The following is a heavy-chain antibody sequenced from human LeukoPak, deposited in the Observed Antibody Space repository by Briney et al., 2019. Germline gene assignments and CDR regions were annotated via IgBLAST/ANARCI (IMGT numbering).Heavy chain of an antibody. CDR1: GGSISSGSYY. D-gene: IGHD5-24*01. CDR3: SRGWLQQGFDY. J-gene: IGHJ4*02. Sequence: SETLSLTCTVSGGSISSGSYYWSWIRQPAGKGLEWIGRIYSSGSTNYKYSLKSRVTISVDTAKNQFSLQLSSVTPDDTAVYYCSRGWLQQGFDYWGQGTLVTVSS. V-gene: IGHV4-61*02. CDR2: IYSSGST.